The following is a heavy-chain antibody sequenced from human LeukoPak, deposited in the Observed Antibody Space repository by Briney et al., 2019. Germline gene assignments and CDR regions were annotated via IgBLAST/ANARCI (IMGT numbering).Heavy chain of an antibody. D-gene: IGHD3-10*01. V-gene: IGHV1-8*01. Sequence: ASVKVSCKASGYTFTSYDINWVRQATGQGLEWMGWMNPNSGNTGYARKSQGRVTMTRNTSVSTAYMELSSLRSEDTAVYYCARGLTRVRGVMVYWGQGTLVTVSS. CDR3: ARGLTRVRGVMVY. J-gene: IGHJ4*02. CDR2: MNPNSGNT. CDR1: GYTFTSYD.